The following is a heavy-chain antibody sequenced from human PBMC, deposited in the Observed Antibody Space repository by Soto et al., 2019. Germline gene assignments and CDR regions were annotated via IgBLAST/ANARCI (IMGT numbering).Heavy chain of an antibody. Sequence: QITLKESGPTLVKPTQTLTLTCTFSGFSLTTSGVGVGWIRQPPGKALEWVGLIYGNDDKRYSPSLKSRLTFTKNSSKNQVVLTMTNMDPVDTATYYCGGVPFYYSDSRGYVDYWGQGTLVSVSS. CDR2: IYGNDDK. CDR1: GFSLTTSGVG. V-gene: IGHV2-5*01. J-gene: IGHJ4*02. D-gene: IGHD3-22*01. CDR3: GGVPFYYSDSRGYVDY.